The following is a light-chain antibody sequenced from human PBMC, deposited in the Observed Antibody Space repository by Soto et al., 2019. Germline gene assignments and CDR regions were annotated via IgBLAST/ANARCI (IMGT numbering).Light chain of an antibody. CDR1: QNINTW. CDR2: KAS. V-gene: IGKV1-5*03. CDR3: QQYNSYSWT. Sequence: DIQMTQSPSTLSASVGDRVTITCRASQNINTWLAWYQQQPGKAPKLLIYKASSLQSGVPSRFSGSGSGTEFTLTISSLQPDDFATYYCQQYNSYSWTFGRGTKVDI. J-gene: IGKJ1*01.